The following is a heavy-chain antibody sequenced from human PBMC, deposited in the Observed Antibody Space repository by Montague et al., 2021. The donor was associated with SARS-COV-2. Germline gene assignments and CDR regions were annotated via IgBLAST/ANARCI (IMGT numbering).Heavy chain of an antibody. D-gene: IGHD2-15*01. J-gene: IGHJ6*02. CDR2: LYNSGST. CDR1: GDSISSYY. CDR3: ARHIEKEGTYYYYYGMDV. V-gene: IGHV4-59*08. Sequence: SETLSLTCTVSGDSISSYYWSWIRQPPGKGLEWIGYLYNSGSTKYNPSLKSRVTISVDTSKNQFSLKLSSVTAADTAVYYCARHIEKEGTYYYYYGMDVWSQGTTVTVSS.